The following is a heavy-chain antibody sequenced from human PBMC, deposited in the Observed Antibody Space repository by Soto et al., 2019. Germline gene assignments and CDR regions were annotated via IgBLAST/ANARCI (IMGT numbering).Heavy chain of an antibody. Sequence: GESLKISCKGSGYSFTDNWIGWVRQTPGEGLEWMGIIYPGDSDTRYSPSFRGQVTISTDNSVSTAYLRWSTLRASDSAMYYCARASTGTSDPHHFDSWGQGTPVTVSS. V-gene: IGHV5-51*01. CDR2: IYPGDSDT. D-gene: IGHD1-7*01. CDR3: ARASTGTSDPHHFDS. CDR1: GYSFTDNW. J-gene: IGHJ4*02.